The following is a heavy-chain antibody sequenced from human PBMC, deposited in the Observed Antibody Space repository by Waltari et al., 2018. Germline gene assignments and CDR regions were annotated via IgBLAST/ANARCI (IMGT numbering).Heavy chain of an antibody. CDR3: AREVCSGGSTRSPYYYYGMDV. J-gene: IGHJ6*02. Sequence: QLQLQESGPGLVKPSETLSLTCTVSGGSISSSSYYWGWIRQPPGKGLEWIGSIYYSGSTYYTPALKSRVTISVDTSKNQFSRKLSSVTAADTAVYYCAREVCSGGSTRSPYYYYGMDVWGQGTTVTVSS. V-gene: IGHV4-39*07. CDR2: IYYSGST. CDR1: GGSISSSSYY. D-gene: IGHD2-15*01.